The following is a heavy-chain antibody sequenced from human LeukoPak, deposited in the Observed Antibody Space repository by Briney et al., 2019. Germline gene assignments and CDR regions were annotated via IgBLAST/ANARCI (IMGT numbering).Heavy chain of an antibody. D-gene: IGHD3-10*01. V-gene: IGHV3-23*01. CDR3: AKDGDLDYGSGSYYNPAWFDP. Sequence: PGGSLRLSCAASGFTFSSYAMSWVRQAPGKGLEWVSAISGSGGSTYYADSVKGRFTISRDNSKNTLYLQMNSLRAEDTAVYYCAKDGDLDYGSGSYYNPAWFDPWGQGTLVTVSS. J-gene: IGHJ5*02. CDR2: ISGSGGST. CDR1: GFTFSSYA.